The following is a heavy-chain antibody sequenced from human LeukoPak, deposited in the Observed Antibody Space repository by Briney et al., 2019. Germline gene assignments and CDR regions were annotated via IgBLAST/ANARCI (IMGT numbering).Heavy chain of an antibody. CDR2: IYPGDSDT. CDR3: ARRLYCSGGSCSGGPGGVFDY. CDR1: GYSFTNYW. J-gene: IGHJ4*02. D-gene: IGHD2-15*01. V-gene: IGHV5-51*01. Sequence: GESLKISCKGSGYSFTNYWIGWVRQMPGKGLEWMGIIYPGDSDTRYSPPFQGQVTISADKSISTAYLQWSSLKASDTAMYYCARRLYCSGGSCSGGPGGVFDYWGQGTLVTVSS.